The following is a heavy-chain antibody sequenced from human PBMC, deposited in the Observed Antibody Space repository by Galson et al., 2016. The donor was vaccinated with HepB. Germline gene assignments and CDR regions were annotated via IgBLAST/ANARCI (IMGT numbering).Heavy chain of an antibody. D-gene: IGHD3-22*01. J-gene: IGHJ3*02. Sequence: SLRLSCAASGFTFSGSAMHWVRQASGKGLEWVGRIRSKTNSYATAYGESVKGRFTISRDDSKNTAYLQMDSLKTEDTAVYYCTRPLVVTDDAFDIWGQGTMVTVSS. CDR3: TRPLVVTDDAFDI. CDR2: IRSKTNSYAT. V-gene: IGHV3-73*01. CDR1: GFTFSGSA.